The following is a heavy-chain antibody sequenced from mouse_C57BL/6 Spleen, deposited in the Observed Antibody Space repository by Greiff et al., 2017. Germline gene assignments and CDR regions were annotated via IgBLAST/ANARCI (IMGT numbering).Heavy chain of an antibody. V-gene: IGHV1-4*01. D-gene: IGHD1-1*01. Sequence: VQLQQSGAELARPGASVKMSCKASGYTFTSYTMHWVKQRPGQGLEWIGYINPSSGYTKYNQKFKDKATLTADKSSSTAYLQLSSLTSEDSAVYYCAREVTTVVAPFDYWGQGTTLTVSS. CDR1: GYTFTSYT. CDR2: INPSSGYT. J-gene: IGHJ2*01. CDR3: AREVTTVVAPFDY.